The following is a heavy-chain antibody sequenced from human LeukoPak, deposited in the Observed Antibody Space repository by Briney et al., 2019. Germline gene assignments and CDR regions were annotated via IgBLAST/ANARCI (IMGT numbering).Heavy chain of an antibody. V-gene: IGHV4-39*07. CDR3: ARIGVRPTTTVTTSWYFDL. CDR2: IYYSGNT. CDR1: GGSISSSSYF. D-gene: IGHD4-17*01. Sequence: SETLSLTCTVSGGSISSSSYFWAWIRQPPGKGLEWIGSIYYSGNTYYNLSLKSRVTISVDTSKNQFSLKLSSVTAANTAVYYCARIGVRPTTTVTTSWYFDLWGRGTLVTVSS. J-gene: IGHJ2*01.